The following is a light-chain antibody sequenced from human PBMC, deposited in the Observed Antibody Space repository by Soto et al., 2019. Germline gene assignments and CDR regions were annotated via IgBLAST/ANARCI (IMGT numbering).Light chain of an antibody. CDR2: GAS. CDR1: QSISDT. V-gene: IGKV3-15*01. Sequence: EIVMTQSPATLSASPGGRATLSCRASQSISDTLAWYQQKPGQAPRLLIYGASTRAPGFPARFSGSGSGTDFTLTISRLEPEDFAVYYCQQYGSSPWTFGQGTKVDIK. CDR3: QQYGSSPWT. J-gene: IGKJ1*01.